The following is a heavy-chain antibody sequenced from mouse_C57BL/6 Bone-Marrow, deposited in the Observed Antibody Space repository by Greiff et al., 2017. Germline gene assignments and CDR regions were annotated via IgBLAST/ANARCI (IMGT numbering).Heavy chain of an antibody. CDR1: GFTFSDYG. V-gene: IGHV5-17*01. D-gene: IGHD1-1*01. CDR2: ISSGSSTI. J-gene: IGHJ1*03. Sequence: EVKLVESGGGLVKPGGSLKLSCAASGFTFSDYGMHWVRQAPETGLEWVAYISSGSSTIYYADTVKGRFTISRDNAKNTLFLQMTSLRSEDTAMYYCARPYYYGSSYGRYFDVWGTGTTVTVSS. CDR3: ARPYYYGSSYGRYFDV.